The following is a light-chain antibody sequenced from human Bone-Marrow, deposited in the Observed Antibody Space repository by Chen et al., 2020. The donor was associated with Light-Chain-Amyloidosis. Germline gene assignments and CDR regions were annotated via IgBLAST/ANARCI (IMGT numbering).Light chain of an antibody. Sequence: QSALTHPASVSGSPGQSITISCTATSSDVGGDNPVSWYQQHPDKASKLMIYEVTNRPSWVPDRFSGSKSDNTASLTISGLQTEGEADYFCSSYTITNTLVFGSGTRVTVL. V-gene: IGLV2-14*01. CDR3: SSYTITNTLV. CDR1: SSDVGGDNP. J-gene: IGLJ1*01. CDR2: EVT.